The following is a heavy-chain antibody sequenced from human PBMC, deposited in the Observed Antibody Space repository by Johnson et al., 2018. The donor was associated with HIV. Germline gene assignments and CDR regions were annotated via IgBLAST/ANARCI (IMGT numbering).Heavy chain of an antibody. Sequence: QMQLVESGGGVVQPGRSLRVSCGASGFTFSSYDMHWVRQAPGKGLEWVAVISYDGSNKYYADSVKGRFTISRDNSKNTLYLQMNSRRAEDTAVYYCAKGGSGTTRIRAQKGAFDIWGQGTMVTVSS. V-gene: IGHV3-30*18. CDR1: GFTFSSYD. CDR2: ISYDGSNK. CDR3: AKGGSGTTRIRAQKGAFDI. J-gene: IGHJ3*02. D-gene: IGHD6-19*01.